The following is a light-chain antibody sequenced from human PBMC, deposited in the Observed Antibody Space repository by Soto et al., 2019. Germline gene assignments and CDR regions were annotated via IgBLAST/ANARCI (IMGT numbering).Light chain of an antibody. CDR1: EMGAKY. J-gene: IGLJ2*01. CDR2: QDS. Sequence: SYELTQPPSVSVSPGQTATITCSGDEMGAKYVCWYQQKPGQSPVLVIYQDSRRPSGIPERFSGSNSGETATLTISGTQSMDEADYYCQAWDSGTVIFGGGTKLTVL. V-gene: IGLV3-1*01. CDR3: QAWDSGTVI.